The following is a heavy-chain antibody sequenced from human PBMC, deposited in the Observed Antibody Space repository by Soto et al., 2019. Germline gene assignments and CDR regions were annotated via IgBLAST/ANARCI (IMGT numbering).Heavy chain of an antibody. D-gene: IGHD5-12*01. J-gene: IGHJ4*02. CDR1: GGTFSSYA. CDR3: ARHDTEYSGYGGEFDY. V-gene: IGHV1-69*06. Sequence: GASVKVSCKASGGTFSSYAISWVRQAPGQGLEWMGGIIPIFGTANYAQKFQGRVTITADKSTSTAYMELSSLRSEDTAVYYCARHDTEYSGYGGEFDYWGQGTLVTVSS. CDR2: IIPIFGTA.